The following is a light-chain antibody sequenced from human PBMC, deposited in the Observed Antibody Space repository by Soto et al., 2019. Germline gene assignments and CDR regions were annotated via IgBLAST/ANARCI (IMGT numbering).Light chain of an antibody. CDR1: QSINVW. CDR2: KAS. J-gene: IGKJ1*01. CDR3: QQYHTWWT. V-gene: IGKV1-5*03. Sequence: DIQMTQSPSTLSASIGDRVTITCRASQSINVWLAWYQQKPGKAPKLLIYKASSLESGDPSRFSGSGSGTEFTLTISSLQPDDFATYYCQQYHTWWTFGQGTKVEIK.